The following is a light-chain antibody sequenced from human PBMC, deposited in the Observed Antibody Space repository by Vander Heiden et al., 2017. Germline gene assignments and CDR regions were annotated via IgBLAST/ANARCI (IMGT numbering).Light chain of an antibody. V-gene: IGKV1-39*01. J-gene: IGKJ5*01. CDR2: AAS. Sequence: DIQTTQSPSSLSASVGDRVTITCRASQSISSYLNWYQQKPGKAPKLLIYAASSLQSGVPSRLSGSGSGTAFTIIISSLQPEEFATYYCQQSYSTPPITFGQGTRLEIK. CDR1: QSISSY. CDR3: QQSYSTPPIT.